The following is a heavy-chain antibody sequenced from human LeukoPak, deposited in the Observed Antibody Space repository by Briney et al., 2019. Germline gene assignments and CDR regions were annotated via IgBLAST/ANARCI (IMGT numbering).Heavy chain of an antibody. CDR2: INPNSGDT. Sequence: ASVKVSCKASGYIFTGYYIHWVRQAPGQGLEWLGWINPNSGDTNYAQKFQGRVTMTRDTSISTVYMELSRLRSDDTAVYYCARPSGGKPRDAFDIWGQGTMVTVSS. D-gene: IGHD3-16*01. CDR1: GYIFTGYY. CDR3: ARPSGGKPRDAFDI. J-gene: IGHJ3*02. V-gene: IGHV1-2*02.